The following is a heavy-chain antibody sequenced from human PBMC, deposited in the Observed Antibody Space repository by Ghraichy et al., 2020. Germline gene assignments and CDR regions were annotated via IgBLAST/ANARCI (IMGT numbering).Heavy chain of an antibody. CDR2: INHSGST. J-gene: IGHJ6*02. V-gene: IGHV4-34*01. CDR1: GGSFSDYY. D-gene: IGHD2/OR15-2a*01. Sequence: SQTLSLTCAVYGGSFSDYYWSWIRQPPGKGLEWLGEINHSGSTNYIPSLKSRVTISVDTSKNQFSLKLSSVTAADTAVYYCARGRINHYGMDGWGQGTTVTVSS. CDR3: ARGRINHYGMDG.